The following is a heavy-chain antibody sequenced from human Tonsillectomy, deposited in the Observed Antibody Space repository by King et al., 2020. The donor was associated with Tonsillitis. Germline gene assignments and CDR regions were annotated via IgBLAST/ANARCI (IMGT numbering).Heavy chain of an antibody. D-gene: IGHD2-2*01. V-gene: IGHV3-9*01. CDR3: AEEQSGGEWTYPCDY. CDR2: ISWNSGSI. Sequence: VQLVESGGGLVQPGRSLRLSCAASGFTFDDYAMHWVRQAPGKGLEWVSGISWNSGSIGYADSGMGRFTISRDNAKNTLYLQMNSLRAEETAWYYCAEEQSGGEWTYPCDYWGQGTLVTVSS. J-gene: IGHJ4*02. CDR1: GFTFDDYA.